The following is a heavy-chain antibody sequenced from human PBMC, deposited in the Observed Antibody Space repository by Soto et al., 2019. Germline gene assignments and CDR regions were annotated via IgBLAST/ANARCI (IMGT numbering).Heavy chain of an antibody. CDR1: GFTFSSYA. Sequence: GGSLRLSCAASGFTFSSYAMHWVRQAPGKGLEWVAVISYDGSNKYYADSVKGRFTISRDNSKNTLYLQMNSLRAEDTAVYYCATDFVWELLRVYYYFCMDFWGQLTTVTAAS. CDR2: ISYDGSNK. D-gene: IGHD1-26*01. J-gene: IGHJ6*02. V-gene: IGHV3-30-3*01. CDR3: ATDFVWELLRVYYYFCMDF.